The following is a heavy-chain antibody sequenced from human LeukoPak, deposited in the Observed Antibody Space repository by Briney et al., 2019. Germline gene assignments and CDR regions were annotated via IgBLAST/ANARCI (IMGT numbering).Heavy chain of an antibody. Sequence: SETLSLTCTVSGASISKIEDYWGWLRQSPGKGLEWIGTIYHIGSTYYNPSLKSRVTISVDTSKNQFSLKLSSVTAADTAVYYCARGPMSTGNLLRYFDWSRKNWFDPWGQGTLVTVSS. CDR3: ARGPMSTGNLLRYFDWSRKNWFDP. D-gene: IGHD3-9*01. V-gene: IGHV4-39*07. J-gene: IGHJ5*02. CDR2: IYHIGST. CDR1: GASISKIEDY.